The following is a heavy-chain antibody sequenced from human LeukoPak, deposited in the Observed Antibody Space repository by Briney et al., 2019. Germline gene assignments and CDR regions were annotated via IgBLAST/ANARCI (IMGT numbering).Heavy chain of an antibody. V-gene: IGHV3-30-3*01. CDR3: AKGGVPVVSPAVN. J-gene: IGHJ4*02. CDR1: GFTFSSYA. D-gene: IGHD2-2*01. CDR2: ISYDGSNK. Sequence: PGGSLRLSCAASGFTFSSYAMHWVRQAPGKGLEWVAVISYDGSNKYYADSVKGRFTISRDNSNNTLYLQMNSLRAEDTAVYYCAKGGVPVVSPAVNWGQGTLVTVSS.